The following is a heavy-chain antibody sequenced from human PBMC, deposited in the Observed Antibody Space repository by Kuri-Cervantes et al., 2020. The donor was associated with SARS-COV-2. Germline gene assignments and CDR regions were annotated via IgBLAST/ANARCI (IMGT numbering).Heavy chain of an antibody. CDR3: ARPGGFLDV. CDR2: IYYSGST. CDR1: GGSISSSSYH. D-gene: IGHD4-23*01. Sequence: SETLALTCTVSGGSISSSSYHWGWIRQPPGKGLEWIGSIYYSGSTYYNPSLKSRVTISVDTSKNQFSLKLSSVTAADTAVYYCARPGGFLDVWGKGTTVTVSS. J-gene: IGHJ6*04. V-gene: IGHV4-39*07.